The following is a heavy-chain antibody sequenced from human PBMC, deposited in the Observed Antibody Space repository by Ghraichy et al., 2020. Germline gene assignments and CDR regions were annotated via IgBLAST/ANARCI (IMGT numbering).Heavy chain of an antibody. CDR1: GFTFSNYA. CDR3: AKDLLRYSGSYRGEACIDS. J-gene: IGHJ4*02. D-gene: IGHD1-26*01. V-gene: IGHV3-23*01. CDR2: ISDSGGST. Sequence: GGSLRLSCAASGFTFSNYAMSWVRQAPGKGLEWVSVISDSGGSTYYAASVKGRFTISRDNSKNTLYLQMNSLRAEDTAVYYCAKDLLRYSGSYRGEACIDSWGQGTLVTVSS.